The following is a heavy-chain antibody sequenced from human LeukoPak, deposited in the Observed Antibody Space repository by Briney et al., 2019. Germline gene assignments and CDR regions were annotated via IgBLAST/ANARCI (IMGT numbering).Heavy chain of an antibody. V-gene: IGHV3-23*01. J-gene: IGHJ3*02. CDR1: GFTFSSYA. D-gene: IGHD4-23*01. Sequence: GGSLRLSCAASGFTFSSYAMNWVRQAPGKGLEWVSGIGYTGDSTFYADSVKGRFTVSRDSSKNTLFLHMNSLRAEDTALYYCAKSPTVDAAFDIWGQGTMVAVSS. CDR2: IGYTGDST. CDR3: AKSPTVDAAFDI.